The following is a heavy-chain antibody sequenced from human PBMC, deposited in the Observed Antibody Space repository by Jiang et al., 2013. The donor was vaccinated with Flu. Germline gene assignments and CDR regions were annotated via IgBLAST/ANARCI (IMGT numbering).Heavy chain of an antibody. Sequence: VQLVESGGGLVQPGGSLRLSCAASGFTFSRYWMHWVRQAPGKGLVWVSRINSDGGTTSYADSVKGRFTISRDNAKNTLYLQMNSLRAEDTAVYYCAREVEDIVVAAARTPYYYYYMDVWGKGTTATASS. V-gene: IGHV3-74*01. D-gene: IGHD2-2*01. CDR3: AREVEDIVVAAARTPYYYYYMDV. CDR1: GFTFSRYW. CDR2: INSDGGTT. J-gene: IGHJ6*03.